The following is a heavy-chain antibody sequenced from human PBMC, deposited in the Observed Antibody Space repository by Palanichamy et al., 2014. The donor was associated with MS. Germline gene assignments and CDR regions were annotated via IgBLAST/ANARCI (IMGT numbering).Heavy chain of an antibody. CDR3: ARAGMVAAGPGYYYYYMDV. V-gene: IGHV6-1*01. CDR2: TYYRSKWYN. Sequence: QVQLQQSGPGLVKPSQTLSLTCAISGDSVSSNSAAWNWIRQSPSRGLEWLGRTYYRSKWYNDYAESVKSRITINPDTSKNHFSLQLNSVTPEDTAVYYCARAGMVAAGPGYYYYYMDVWGKGTTVTVSS. D-gene: IGHD6-13*01. CDR1: GDSVSSNSAA. J-gene: IGHJ6*03.